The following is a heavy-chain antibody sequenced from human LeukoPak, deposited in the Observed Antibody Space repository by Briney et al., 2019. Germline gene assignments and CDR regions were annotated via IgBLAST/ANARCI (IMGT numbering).Heavy chain of an antibody. CDR2: ISYDGSNK. Sequence: GGSLRLSCAASGFTFSSYGMHWVRQAPGKGLEWVAVISYDGSNKYYADSVKGRFTISRDNSKNTLYLQMNSLRAEDTAVYYCAKDLVAGQRGWFDPWGQGTLVTVSS. V-gene: IGHV3-30*18. CDR3: AKDLVAGQRGWFDP. J-gene: IGHJ5*02. CDR1: GFTFSSYG. D-gene: IGHD6-19*01.